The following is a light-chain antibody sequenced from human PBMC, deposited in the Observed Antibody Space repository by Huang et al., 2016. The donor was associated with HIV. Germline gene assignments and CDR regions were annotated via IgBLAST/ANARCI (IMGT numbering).Light chain of an antibody. J-gene: IGKJ3*01. CDR1: QSIRNF. Sequence: EILLTQSPATLSLSPGERATLSCRASQSIRNFLAWYQQRPGQPPRLLIYDASTRATGIPDRFSGRGSDTDFTLTISSLEPEDFAVYYCQQRSSWPPFTFGPGTKVDIK. CDR3: QQRSSWPPFT. V-gene: IGKV3-11*01. CDR2: DAS.